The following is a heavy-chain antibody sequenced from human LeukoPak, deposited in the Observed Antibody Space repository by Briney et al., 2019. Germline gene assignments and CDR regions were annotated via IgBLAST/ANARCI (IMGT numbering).Heavy chain of an antibody. CDR3: AREGPSFLLNAFDI. J-gene: IGHJ3*02. Sequence: PSETLSLTCAVSGGSLSGYYWTWIRQPPGKGLEWVANIKQDGSEKYYVDSVKGRFTISRDNAKNSLYLQMNSLRAEDTAVYYCAREGPSFLLNAFDIWGQGTMVTVSS. CDR1: GGSLSGYY. D-gene: IGHD1-26*01. V-gene: IGHV3-7*01. CDR2: IKQDGSEK.